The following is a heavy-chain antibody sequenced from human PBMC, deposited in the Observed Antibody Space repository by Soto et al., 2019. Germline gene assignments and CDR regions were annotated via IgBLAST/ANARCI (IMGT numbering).Heavy chain of an antibody. CDR2: ISGIGGIT. Sequence: GVLRLSCAASGFTFSSYAMSWVRQAPGKGLEWVSGISGIGGITYYADSVKGRFTISRDNSKNTLYLQMNSLRAEDTAIYYCAKQNEIAVPRGYFDYWGQGTLVTVSS. D-gene: IGHD6-19*01. J-gene: IGHJ4*02. V-gene: IGHV3-23*01. CDR1: GFTFSSYA. CDR3: AKQNEIAVPRGYFDY.